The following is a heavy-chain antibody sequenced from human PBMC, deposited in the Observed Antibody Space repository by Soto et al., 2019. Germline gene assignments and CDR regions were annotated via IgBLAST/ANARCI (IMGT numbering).Heavy chain of an antibody. CDR1: GFTFSSYA. Sequence: HPGGSLRLSCAASGFTFSSYAMSWVRQAPGKGLEWVSAISGSGGSTYYADSVKGRFTISRDNSKNTLYLQMNSLRAEDTAVYYCAKGGHSNYYMLCWFDPWGQGTLVTVSS. J-gene: IGHJ5*02. CDR3: AKGGHSNYYMLCWFDP. D-gene: IGHD4-4*01. V-gene: IGHV3-23*01. CDR2: ISGSGGST.